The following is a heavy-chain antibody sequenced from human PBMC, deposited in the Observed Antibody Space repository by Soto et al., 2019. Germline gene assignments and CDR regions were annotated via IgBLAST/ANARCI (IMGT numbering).Heavy chain of an antibody. CDR3: AKKDYYAAGVYHFDH. D-gene: IGHD3-10*01. CDR2: INAANGDI. J-gene: IGHJ4*02. Sequence: QVQLVQSGAEVKKPGASVKVSCRASGYTFTAYPLHWVRQAPGQRLEWMGWINAANGDIGYSREFQGRVTIIRDTSASTVYMEVSSLTSEYTAVYYCAKKDYYAAGVYHFDHWGQGTLVTVSS. CDR1: GYTFTAYP. V-gene: IGHV1-3*01.